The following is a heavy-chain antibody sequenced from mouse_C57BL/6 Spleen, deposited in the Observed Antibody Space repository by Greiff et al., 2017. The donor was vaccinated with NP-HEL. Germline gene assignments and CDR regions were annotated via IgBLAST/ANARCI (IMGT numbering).Heavy chain of an antibody. Sequence: ESGPGLVKPSQSLSLTCSVTGYSITSCYYWNWIRQFPGNKLEWMSYISYDGSNNYNPSLKNRISITRDTSKNQFFLKLNSVTTEDTATYYCARADGYPRYFDVWGTGTTVTVSS. D-gene: IGHD2-3*01. CDR1: GYSITSCYY. V-gene: IGHV3-6*01. J-gene: IGHJ1*03. CDR3: ARADGYPRYFDV. CDR2: ISYDGSN.